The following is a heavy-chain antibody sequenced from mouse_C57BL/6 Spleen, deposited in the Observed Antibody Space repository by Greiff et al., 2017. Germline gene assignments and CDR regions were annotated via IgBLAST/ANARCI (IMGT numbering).Heavy chain of an antibody. CDR1: GFTFSSYT. CDR3: AREHNWDVNYAMDY. CDR2: ISGGGGNT. D-gene: IGHD4-1*02. Sequence: DVKLVESGGGLVKPGGSLKLSCAASGFTFSSYTMSWVRQTPEKRLEWVATISGGGGNTYYPDSVKGRFTISRDNAKNTLYLQMSSLRSEDTALYYCAREHNWDVNYAMDYWGQGTSVTVSS. J-gene: IGHJ4*01. V-gene: IGHV5-9*01.